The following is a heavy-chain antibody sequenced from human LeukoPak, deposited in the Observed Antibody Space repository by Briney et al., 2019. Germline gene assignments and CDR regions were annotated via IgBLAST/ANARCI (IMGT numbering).Heavy chain of an antibody. D-gene: IGHD2-15*01. Sequence: SETLSLTCTVSGGSISSGGYYWSWIRQHPGKGLEWIGYIYYSGSTYYNPSLKSRVTISVDTSKNQFSLKLSSVTAADTAVYYCARHVGYCSGGSCYFPYGMDVWGQGTTVTVSS. J-gene: IGHJ6*02. V-gene: IGHV4-31*03. CDR1: GGSISSGGYY. CDR3: ARHVGYCSGGSCYFPYGMDV. CDR2: IYYSGST.